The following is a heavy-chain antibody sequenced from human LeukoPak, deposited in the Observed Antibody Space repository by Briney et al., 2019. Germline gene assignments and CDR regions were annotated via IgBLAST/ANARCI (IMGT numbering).Heavy chain of an antibody. V-gene: IGHV3-21*01. CDR1: GFTFSSYS. D-gene: IGHD4-23*01. Sequence: GGSLRLSCAASGFTFSSYSMNWVRQAPGKGLEWVSAISGSGGSTYYADSVKGRFTISRDNAKNSLYLQMNSLRAEDTAVYYCARALWRTVVTAFGYWGQGTLVTVSS. CDR2: ISGSGGST. J-gene: IGHJ4*02. CDR3: ARALWRTVVTAFGY.